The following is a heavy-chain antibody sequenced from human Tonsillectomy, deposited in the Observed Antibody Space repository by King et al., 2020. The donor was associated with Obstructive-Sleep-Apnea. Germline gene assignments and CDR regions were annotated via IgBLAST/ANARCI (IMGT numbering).Heavy chain of an antibody. D-gene: IGHD2-2*01. J-gene: IGHJ6*02. V-gene: IGHV3-74*01. CDR3: ARAYCSSTSCYVFGRYYYGMDV. CDR1: GFTFSSYW. CDR2: INSDGSST. Sequence: VQLVESGGGLVQPGGSLRLSCAASGFTFSSYWMHWVRQAPGKGLVWVSRINSDGSSTSYADSVKGRFTISRDNAKNTLHLQMNSLRAEDTAVYYCARAYCSSTSCYVFGRYYYGMDVWGQGTTVTVSS.